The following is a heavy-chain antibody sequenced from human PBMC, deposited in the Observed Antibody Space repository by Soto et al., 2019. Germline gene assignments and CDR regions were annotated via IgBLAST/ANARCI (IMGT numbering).Heavy chain of an antibody. Sequence: SVKVSCKASGGTFSSYTTSWVRQAPGQGLEWMGRIIPILGIANYAQKFQGRVTITADKSTSTAYMELSSLRSEDTAVYYCARDYLVATIGPFDYWGQGTLVTVSS. V-gene: IGHV1-69*04. CDR1: GGTFSSYT. CDR2: IIPILGIA. D-gene: IGHD5-12*01. J-gene: IGHJ4*02. CDR3: ARDYLVATIGPFDY.